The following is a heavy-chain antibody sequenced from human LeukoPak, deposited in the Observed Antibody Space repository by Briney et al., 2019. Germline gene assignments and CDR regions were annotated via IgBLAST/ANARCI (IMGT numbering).Heavy chain of an antibody. D-gene: IGHD5-18*01. Sequence: PSETLSLTCTVSGGSISSSTYYWGWIRQPPGKGLEWIGNIYYSGSTYYNPSLKSRVTISVDTSKSQFSLKPSSVTAADTAVYCCARHPGYSYASVYYYYMDVWGKGTTVTVSS. CDR3: ARHPGYSYASVYYYYMDV. V-gene: IGHV4-39*07. CDR1: GGSISSSTYY. J-gene: IGHJ6*03. CDR2: IYYSGST.